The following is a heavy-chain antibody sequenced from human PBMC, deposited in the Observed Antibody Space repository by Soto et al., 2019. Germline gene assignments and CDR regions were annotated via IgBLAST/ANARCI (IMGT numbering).Heavy chain of an antibody. CDR2: IYYSGST. J-gene: IGHJ4*02. CDR3: ARLRRSGGDLFDY. CDR1: GGSISSGGYY. V-gene: IGHV4-31*03. D-gene: IGHD2-21*02. Sequence: SETLSLTCTVSGGSISSGGYYWSWIRQHPGKGLEWIGYIYYSGSTYYNPSLKSRVTISVDTSKNQFSLKLSSVTAADTAVYYCARLRRSGGDLFDYWGQGTLVTVSS.